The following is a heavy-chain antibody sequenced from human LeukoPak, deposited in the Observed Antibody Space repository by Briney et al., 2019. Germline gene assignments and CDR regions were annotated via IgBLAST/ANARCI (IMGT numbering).Heavy chain of an antibody. CDR2: ISYDGSNK. V-gene: IGHV3-30*19. CDR3: ARDRVAGYYYYYYYMDV. CDR1: GFTFSNYG. J-gene: IGHJ6*03. Sequence: PGGSLRLSCEASGFTFSNYGMAWVRQTPGKGLEWVAAISYDGSNKYYADSVKGRFTISRDNSKNTLYLQMNSLRAEDTAVYYCARDRVAGYYYYYYYMDVWGKGTTVTVSS. D-gene: IGHD6-19*01.